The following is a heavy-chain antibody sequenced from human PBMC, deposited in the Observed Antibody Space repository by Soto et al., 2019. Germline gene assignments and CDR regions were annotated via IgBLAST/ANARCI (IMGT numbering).Heavy chain of an antibody. CDR2: IIPIFGTA. CDR3: ARSLWGDCGGDCYYDAFDI. Sequence: SVKVSCKASGGTFSSYAISWVRQAPGQGXEWMGGIIPIFGTANYAQKFQGRVTITADESTSTAYMELSSLRSEDTAVYYCARSLWGDCGGDCYYDAFDIWGQGTMVTVSS. CDR1: GGTFSSYA. J-gene: IGHJ3*02. D-gene: IGHD2-21*02. V-gene: IGHV1-69*13.